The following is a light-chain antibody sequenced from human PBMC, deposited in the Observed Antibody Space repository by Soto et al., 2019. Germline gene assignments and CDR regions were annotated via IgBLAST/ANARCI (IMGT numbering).Light chain of an antibody. CDR2: DVS. Sequence: QSALTQPASVSGSPVQSITISYTGTSSDIGDSNYVSWYQQHPGKAPKLVIYDVSNRPSGVSNRFSGSKSGTSASLAITGLQAEDEADYYCQSYDSSLSGSYVFGTGTKVTVL. CDR3: QSYDSSLSGSYV. CDR1: SSDIGDSNY. J-gene: IGLJ1*01. V-gene: IGLV2-14*03.